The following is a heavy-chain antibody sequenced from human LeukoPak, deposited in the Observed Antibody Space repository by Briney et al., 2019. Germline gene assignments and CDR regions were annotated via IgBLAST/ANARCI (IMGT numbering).Heavy chain of an antibody. CDR3: ARGPQTYYDILTGLSF. V-gene: IGHV4-34*01. CDR2: INHSGST. CDR1: GGSFSVYY. Sequence: SETLSLTCAVYGGSFSVYYWSWIRQPPGKGLEWIGEINHSGSTNYNPSLKSRVTISVDTSKNQFSLKLSSVTAADTAVSYCARGPQTYYDILTGLSFWGQGTLVTVSS. J-gene: IGHJ4*02. D-gene: IGHD3-9*01.